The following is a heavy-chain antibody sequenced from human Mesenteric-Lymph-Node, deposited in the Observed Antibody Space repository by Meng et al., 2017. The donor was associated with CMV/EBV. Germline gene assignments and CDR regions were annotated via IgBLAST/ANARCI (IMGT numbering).Heavy chain of an antibody. V-gene: IGHV4-4*02. Sequence: SSGYISSSGWWSWVQQPPGKGLEWIGEIYHGGRTNYNPSLKDQVTISVDKSKNQFSLKLSSVTAADTAVYYCARGAYYGSGSYALGYWGQGTLVTVSS. D-gene: IGHD3-10*01. CDR1: SGYISSSGW. CDR3: ARGAYYGSGSYALGY. CDR2: IYHGGRT. J-gene: IGHJ4*02.